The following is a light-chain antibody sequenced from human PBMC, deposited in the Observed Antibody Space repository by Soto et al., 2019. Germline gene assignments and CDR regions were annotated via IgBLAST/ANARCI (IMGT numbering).Light chain of an antibody. CDR3: QQRSNWPPT. Sequence: EIVLTQSPATLSLSPGERATLSCRASQSVSSYLAWYQQKSGQAPRLLIFDASNRATGIPARFSGSGSGTDFTLTISSLEPEDFAVYYRQQRSNWPPTFGGGTKVEIK. J-gene: IGKJ4*01. V-gene: IGKV3-11*01. CDR2: DAS. CDR1: QSVSSY.